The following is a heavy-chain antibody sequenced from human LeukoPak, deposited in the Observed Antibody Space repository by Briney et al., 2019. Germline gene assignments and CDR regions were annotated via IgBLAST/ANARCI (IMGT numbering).Heavy chain of an antibody. CDR1: GFTFSNYA. Sequence: GGSLRLSCAASGFTFSNYAMTWVRQAPGKGLEWVASIKQDGSEKFYVDSVKGRFAISRDNARNSLSLQMNSLRAEDTAVYYCARERTYSSAWTPLDYFDYWGQGTLVTVSS. CDR2: IKQDGSEK. J-gene: IGHJ4*02. V-gene: IGHV3-7*01. D-gene: IGHD6-19*01. CDR3: ARERTYSSAWTPLDYFDY.